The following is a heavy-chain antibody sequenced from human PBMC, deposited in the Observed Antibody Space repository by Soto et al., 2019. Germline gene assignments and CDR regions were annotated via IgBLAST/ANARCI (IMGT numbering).Heavy chain of an antibody. J-gene: IGHJ6*02. Sequence: GGSLRLSCAASGFTFSSYAMHWVRQAPGKGLEWVAVISYDGSNKYYADSVKGRFTISRDNSKNTLYLQMNSLRAEDTAVYYCARDWRWESRPGIAAAGSMDVWGQGTTVTVSS. V-gene: IGHV3-30-3*01. CDR3: ARDWRWESRPGIAAAGSMDV. CDR2: ISYDGSNK. D-gene: IGHD6-13*01. CDR1: GFTFSSYA.